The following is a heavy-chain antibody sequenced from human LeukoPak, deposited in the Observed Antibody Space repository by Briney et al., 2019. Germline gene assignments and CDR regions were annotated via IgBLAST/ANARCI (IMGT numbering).Heavy chain of an antibody. J-gene: IGHJ5*02. Sequence: ASVKVSCKASGYTFTGYYMHWVRQAPGQGLEWMGWINPNSGGTNYAQKFQDRVTMTRDTSISTAYMELSRLRSDDTAVYYCARGYCSSTSCYWFDPWGQGTLVTVSS. V-gene: IGHV1-2*02. D-gene: IGHD2-2*01. CDR3: ARGYCSSTSCYWFDP. CDR2: INPNSGGT. CDR1: GYTFTGYY.